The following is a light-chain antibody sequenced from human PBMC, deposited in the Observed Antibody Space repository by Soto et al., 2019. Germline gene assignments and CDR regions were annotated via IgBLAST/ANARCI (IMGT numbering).Light chain of an antibody. CDR1: QSLSSW. CDR2: DAS. J-gene: IGKJ1*01. CDR3: QQYNNYPRT. V-gene: IGKV1-5*01. Sequence: DIQMTQSPSTLSASVGDIVSITCRASQSLSSWLAWYQQKPGRAPKLLVYDASSLESGVPSRFSGSGSGTEFTLTISSLQPDDFATYYCQQYNNYPRTFGQGTKVEIK.